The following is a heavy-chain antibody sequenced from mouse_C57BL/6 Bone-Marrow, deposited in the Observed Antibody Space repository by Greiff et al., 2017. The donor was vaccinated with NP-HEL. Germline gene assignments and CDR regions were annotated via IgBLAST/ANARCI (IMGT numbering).Heavy chain of an antibody. CDR2: ISSGGSYT. D-gene: IGHD3-2*02. CDR1: GFTFSSYG. V-gene: IGHV5-6*01. J-gene: IGHJ3*01. Sequence: EVNVVESGGDLVKPGGSLKLSCAASGFTFSSYGMSWVRQTPDKRLEWAATISSGGSYTYYPDSVKGRFTISRDNAKNTLYLQMSSLKSEDTAMYYCARWASSGSWAYWGQGTLVTVSA. CDR3: ARWASSGSWAY.